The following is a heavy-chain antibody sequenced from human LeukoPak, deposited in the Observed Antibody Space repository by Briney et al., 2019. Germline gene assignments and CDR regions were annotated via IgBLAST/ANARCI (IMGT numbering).Heavy chain of an antibody. CDR1: GYTFTYNY. V-gene: IGHV1-2*02. Sequence: ASVKVSFKASGYTFTYNYIHWVRQAPGQGLEWMGWINPNSGGTNYAQRFQGRVTMTRDTSITTAYMELSGLTSDDTAVYYCARVGHTSGWDFDYWGQGTLVIVSS. CDR2: INPNSGGT. CDR3: ARVGHTSGWDFDY. D-gene: IGHD6-19*01. J-gene: IGHJ4*02.